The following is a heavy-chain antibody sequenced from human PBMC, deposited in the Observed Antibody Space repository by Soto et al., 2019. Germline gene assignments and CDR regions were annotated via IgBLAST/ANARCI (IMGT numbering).Heavy chain of an antibody. CDR2: ISAYNGNT. V-gene: IGHV1-18*01. J-gene: IGHJ4*02. D-gene: IGHD5-12*01. CDR1: GGTFSSYT. Sequence: GASVKVSCKASGGTFSSYTISWVRQAPGQGLEWMGWISAYNGNTNYAEKFQGRVTMTTETSTSAAYMELWSLTSDDTAVYYCARVRVASDYWGQGTLVTVSS. CDR3: ARVRVASDY.